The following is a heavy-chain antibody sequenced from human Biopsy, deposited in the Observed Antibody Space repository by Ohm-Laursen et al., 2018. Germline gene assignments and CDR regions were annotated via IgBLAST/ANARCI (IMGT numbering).Heavy chain of an antibody. V-gene: IGHV4-39*01. CDR2: IFYRGST. J-gene: IGHJ5*02. D-gene: IGHD3-22*01. Sequence: TLSLTCTVSGGTISNNNYYWGWIRQPPGKGLEWIGSIFYRGSTHYKPSLKSRVKIYVDTSKNQFSLKLNSVTAADTAVYYCARDYYTSGYYYVSWGQGTLVTVSS. CDR1: GGTISNNNYY. CDR3: ARDYYTSGYYYVS.